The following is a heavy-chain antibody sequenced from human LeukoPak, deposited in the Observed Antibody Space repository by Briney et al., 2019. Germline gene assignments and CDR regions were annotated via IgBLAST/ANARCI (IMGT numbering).Heavy chain of an antibody. CDR2: IKQDGSEK. CDR3: ARVSRTGLRLNWFDP. J-gene: IGHJ5*02. CDR1: GFTFSSYW. V-gene: IGHV3-7*01. Sequence: GGSLRLSCAASGFTFSSYWMSWVRQAPGKGLEWVANIKQDGSEKYYVDSVKGRFTISRDNAKNSLYLQMNSLRAEDTAVYYCARVSRTGLRLNWFDPWGQGTLVTVSS. D-gene: IGHD5-12*01.